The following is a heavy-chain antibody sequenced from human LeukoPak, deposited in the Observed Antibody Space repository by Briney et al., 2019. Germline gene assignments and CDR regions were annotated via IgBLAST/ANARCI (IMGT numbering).Heavy chain of an antibody. D-gene: IGHD6-19*01. Sequence: GASVKVSCKASGYTFTNYDLTWVRQATGQGLEWMGWMNPNSGDTGYAQKFQGRLTMTRDTSISTAYMELSSLRSEDTAVYYCARGKAVDYWGQGTLVTVSS. CDR2: MNPNSGDT. J-gene: IGHJ4*02. V-gene: IGHV1-8*01. CDR1: GYTFTNYD. CDR3: ARGKAVDY.